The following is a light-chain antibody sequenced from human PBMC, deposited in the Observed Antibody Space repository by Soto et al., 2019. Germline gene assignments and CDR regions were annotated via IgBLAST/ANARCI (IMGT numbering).Light chain of an antibody. J-gene: IGKJ1*01. CDR2: DAS. CDR1: QSVRSN. Sequence: EIVLTQSPATLSLSPGERATLSCRASQSVRSNLAWYQQKPGQAPRLLIYDASNRATGIPGRFSGSGSGTDFTLTISNLEPEDFAVYYCQQRSNWTWTFGQGAKVEIK. CDR3: QQRSNWTWT. V-gene: IGKV3-11*01.